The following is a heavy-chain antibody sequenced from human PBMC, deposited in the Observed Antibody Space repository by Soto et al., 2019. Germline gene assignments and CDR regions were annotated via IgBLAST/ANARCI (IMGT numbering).Heavy chain of an antibody. J-gene: IGHJ4*02. CDR2: LTYNGGDT. D-gene: IGHD3-3*01. CDR1: GFTFSHYA. Sequence: HPGGSLRLSCAASGFTFSHYAVSWVRQAPGKGLEWVSGLTYNGGDTYYADSVKGRFTISRDNSKNTLYLQMNSLRGEDTAFYYGAGLRSGYFTGFDFWGQGTLVTVSS. CDR3: AGLRSGYFTGFDF. V-gene: IGHV3-23*01.